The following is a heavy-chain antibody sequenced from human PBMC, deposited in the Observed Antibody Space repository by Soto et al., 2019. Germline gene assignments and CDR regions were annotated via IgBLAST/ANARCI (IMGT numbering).Heavy chain of an antibody. CDR3: ARDYPRGGYNHY. Sequence: QVQLVQSGAEVKKPGASVKVSCKASGYTFNSYGISWVRQAPGQGLEWMGWISAYNGNTNYAQKLQVRVTMTTDTCTSTAYTELRSLRSDDTAVYYCARDYPRGGYNHYWGQGTLVTVSS. J-gene: IGHJ4*02. D-gene: IGHD5-12*01. CDR1: GYTFNSYG. V-gene: IGHV1-18*01. CDR2: ISAYNGNT.